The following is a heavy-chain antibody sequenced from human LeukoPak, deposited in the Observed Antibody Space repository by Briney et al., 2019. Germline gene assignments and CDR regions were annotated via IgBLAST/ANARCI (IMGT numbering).Heavy chain of an antibody. J-gene: IGHJ4*02. Sequence: GSLRLSCAASGFDFNIYEMNWVRQAPGKGLEWVSYIGNIISTTHYADSVRGRFTVSRDDAKSSLYLQMSSLRVEDTAVYYCARTAYDLRGQSLVPGLDSWGQGTLVTVSS. V-gene: IGHV3-48*03. D-gene: IGHD6-19*01. CDR2: IGNIISTT. CDR1: GFDFNIYE. CDR3: ARTAYDLRGQSLVPGLDS.